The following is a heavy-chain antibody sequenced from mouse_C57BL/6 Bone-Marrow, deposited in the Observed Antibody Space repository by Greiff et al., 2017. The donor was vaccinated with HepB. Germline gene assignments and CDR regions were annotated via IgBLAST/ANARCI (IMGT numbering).Heavy chain of an antibody. D-gene: IGHD3-2*02. CDR3: ARKLAQATTWFAY. CDR2: INPSNGGT. V-gene: IGHV1-53*01. Sequence: VQLQQPGTELVKPGASVKLSCKASGYTFTSYWMHWVKQRPGQGLEWIGNINPSNGGTNYNEKFKSKATLTVDKSSSTAYMQLSSLTSEDSAVYYCARKLAQATTWFAYWGQGTLVTVSA. CDR1: GYTFTSYW. J-gene: IGHJ3*01.